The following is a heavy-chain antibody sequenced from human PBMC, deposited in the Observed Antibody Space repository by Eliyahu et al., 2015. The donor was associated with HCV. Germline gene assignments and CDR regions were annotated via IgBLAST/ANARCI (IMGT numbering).Heavy chain of an antibody. Sequence: EVQLLESGGGLVQPGGSLRLSCAASGFIFSSYAMSWVRQAPGKGLEWVSGISGSGGSTYYADSVKGRFTISRDNSKNTPYLQMNSLRAEDTAVYYCAKHHDSSGHYYEGDYFDHWGQGTLVTVSS. D-gene: IGHD3-22*01. V-gene: IGHV3-23*01. CDR3: AKHHDSSGHYYEGDYFDH. CDR2: ISGSGGST. CDR1: GFIFSSYA. J-gene: IGHJ4*02.